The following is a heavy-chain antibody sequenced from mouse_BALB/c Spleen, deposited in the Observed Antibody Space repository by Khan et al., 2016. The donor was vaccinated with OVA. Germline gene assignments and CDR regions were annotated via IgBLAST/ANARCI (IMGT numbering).Heavy chain of an antibody. V-gene: IGHV14-3*02. CDR1: AFIIKDTY. J-gene: IGHJ3*01. D-gene: IGHD2-4*01. Sequence: MQLEESGAELVKPGASVKLSCTASAFIIKDTYMHWVKQRPEQGLEWIGRIDPANGNTKYDPKFQGKATITADTSSNTAYLHLSSLTSEDIAVYYCARTTMILGFTYWGQGTLVTVSA. CDR2: IDPANGNT. CDR3: ARTTMILGFTY.